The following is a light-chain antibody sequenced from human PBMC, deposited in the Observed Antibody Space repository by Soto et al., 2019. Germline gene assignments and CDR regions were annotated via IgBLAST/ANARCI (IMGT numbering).Light chain of an antibody. CDR1: QRFSNSY. J-gene: IGKJ1*01. V-gene: IGKV3-20*01. CDR3: HQYGSAPRT. CDR2: AAS. Sequence: EIVLTQSTSTLSSSLGERATLSCRASQRFSNSYLAWYQQKTGQAPRLLIYAASTRATGIPERFSGSGYGTDFNLTISRLETEDFAVYYCHQYGSAPRTFGQGTKVDIK.